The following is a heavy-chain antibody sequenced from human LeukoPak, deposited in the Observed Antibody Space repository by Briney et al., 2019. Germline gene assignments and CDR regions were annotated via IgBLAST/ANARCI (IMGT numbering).Heavy chain of an antibody. CDR3: VRGSRTWYFDL. Sequence: SETLSLTCTVSGGSIGTYYWSWVRQPPGKGMEWIGYVYYSGSTYSNPSLKSRVTISVDTSNNQFSLRLTSVAAADAAVYYRVRGSRTWYFDLWGRGTLVSVSS. J-gene: IGHJ2*01. D-gene: IGHD3-10*01. CDR1: GGSIGTYY. CDR2: VYYSGST. V-gene: IGHV4-59*12.